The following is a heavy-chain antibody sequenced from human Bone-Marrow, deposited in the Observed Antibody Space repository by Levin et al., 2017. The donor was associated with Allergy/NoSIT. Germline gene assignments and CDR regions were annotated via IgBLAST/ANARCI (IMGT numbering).Heavy chain of an antibody. V-gene: IGHV3-73*01. Sequence: GGSLRLSCVASGFTFSDSSIYWVRQASGRGLEWVGRIRNNTSNYATAYAASVKGRFTISRDDSSNTAYLQMNSLNTEDTAMYYCASSIAAADWGQGTLVTVSS. D-gene: IGHD6-13*01. CDR1: GFTFSDSS. CDR2: IRNNTSNYAT. CDR3: ASSIAAAD. J-gene: IGHJ4*02.